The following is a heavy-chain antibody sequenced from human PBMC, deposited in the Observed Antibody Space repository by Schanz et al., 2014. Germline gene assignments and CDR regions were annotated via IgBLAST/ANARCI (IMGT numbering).Heavy chain of an antibody. J-gene: IGHJ4*02. CDR3: AKYGGGYSYGFVEY. Sequence: VHLVESGGGVVQPGRSLRLSCAASGFTFRNYGMSWVRQAPGQGLEWVSTISGSGGDTYPADSVKGRFTISRDNSNNTLYLQMKSLRAEDTAVYYCAKYGGGYSYGFVEYWGQGILVTVSS. V-gene: IGHV3-23*04. CDR1: GFTFRNYG. CDR2: ISGSGGDT. D-gene: IGHD5-18*01.